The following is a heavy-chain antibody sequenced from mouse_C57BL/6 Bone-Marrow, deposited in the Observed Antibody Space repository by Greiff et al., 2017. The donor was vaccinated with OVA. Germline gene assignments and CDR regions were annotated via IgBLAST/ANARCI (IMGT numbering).Heavy chain of an antibody. CDR3: AREDDGYYVDYLDY. D-gene: IGHD2-3*01. CDR2: IDPSGSYT. V-gene: IGHV1-50*01. CDR1: GYTFTSYW. Sequence: VQLQQPGAELVKPGASVKLSCKASGYTFTSYWMQWVKQRPGQGLEWIGEIDPSGSYTNYNQKFKGKATLTVDTSSSTAYMQLSSLTSEDSAVYYCAREDDGYYVDYLDYWGQGTTLTVSS. J-gene: IGHJ2*01.